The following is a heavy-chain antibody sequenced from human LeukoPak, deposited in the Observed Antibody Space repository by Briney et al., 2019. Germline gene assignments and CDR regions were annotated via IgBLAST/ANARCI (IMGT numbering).Heavy chain of an antibody. Sequence: ASVKDSCKVSGYTFTDYYMHWVQQAPGKGLEWMGLVDPEDGETIYAEKFQGRVTITADTSTDTAYMELSSLRSEDTAVYYCATVGRDEKSRDFDYWGQGTLVTVSS. J-gene: IGHJ4*02. CDR3: ATVGRDEKSRDFDY. V-gene: IGHV1-69-2*01. CDR2: VDPEDGET. CDR1: GYTFTDYY. D-gene: IGHD1-26*01.